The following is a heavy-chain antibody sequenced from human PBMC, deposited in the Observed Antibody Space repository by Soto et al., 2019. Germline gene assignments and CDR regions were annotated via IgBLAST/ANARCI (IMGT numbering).Heavy chain of an antibody. CDR2: INPNSGGT. J-gene: IGHJ5*02. Sequence: ASVKVSCKASGYTFTGYYMHWVRQAPGQGLEGMGWINPNSGGTNYAQKFQGRVTMTRDTSISTAYMELSRLRSDDTAVYYCARDPIVVVPAAISGGWFDPWGQGTLVTVSS. D-gene: IGHD2-2*02. CDR3: ARDPIVVVPAAISGGWFDP. V-gene: IGHV1-2*02. CDR1: GYTFTGYY.